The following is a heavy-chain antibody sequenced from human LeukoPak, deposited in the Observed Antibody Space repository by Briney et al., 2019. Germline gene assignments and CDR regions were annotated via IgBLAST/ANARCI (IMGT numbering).Heavy chain of an antibody. J-gene: IGHJ4*02. V-gene: IGHV3-48*03. Sequence: PGGSLRLSCAASGFTFSSYEMNWVRQAPGKGLEWVSYISSSGSTIYHADSVKGRFTISRDNAKNSLYLQMNSLRAEDTAVYYCARAQWLDSFDYWGQGTLVTVSS. CDR3: ARAQWLDSFDY. D-gene: IGHD6-19*01. CDR2: ISSSGSTI. CDR1: GFTFSSYE.